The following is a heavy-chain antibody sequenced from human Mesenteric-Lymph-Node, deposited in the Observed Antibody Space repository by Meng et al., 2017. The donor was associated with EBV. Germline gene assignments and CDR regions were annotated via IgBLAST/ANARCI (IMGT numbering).Heavy chain of an antibody. CDR2: IYYSGST. Sequence: VQFKESGPGRVKLSETLALTCTGSGGSVSSGSYYWSWIRQPPGKGLEWIGYIYYSGSTNYNPSLKSRVTISVDTSKNQFSLKLSSVTAADTAVYYCARATVKNWFDPWGQGTLVTVSS. CDR3: ARATVKNWFDP. D-gene: IGHD4-17*01. CDR1: GGSVSSGSYY. J-gene: IGHJ5*02. V-gene: IGHV4-61*01.